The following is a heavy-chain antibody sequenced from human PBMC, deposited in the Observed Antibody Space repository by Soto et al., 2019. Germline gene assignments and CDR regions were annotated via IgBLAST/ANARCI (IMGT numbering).Heavy chain of an antibody. V-gene: IGHV2-5*02. J-gene: IGHJ3*02. CDR1: GFSLTTSQVG. CDR2: IYWDDDK. CDR3: APSTQDSGLAFNI. Sequence: QITLKESGPTLVKPAQSLTLTCTFLGFSLTTSQVGVGWIRQPPGKPLEWVALIYWDDDKRYRPSLKSRLTITKDTSKNQVVLTMTTMDPVDTATYYCAPSTQDSGLAFNIWGQGTLVTVSS. D-gene: IGHD2-15*01.